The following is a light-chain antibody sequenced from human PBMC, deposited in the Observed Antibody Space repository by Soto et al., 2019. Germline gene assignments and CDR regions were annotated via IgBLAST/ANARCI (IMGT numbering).Light chain of an antibody. CDR2: EVT. CDR3: SSYAGSNQAVV. J-gene: IGLJ2*01. CDR1: SSDVGGYNY. V-gene: IGLV2-8*01. Sequence: QSALTQPPSASGSPGQSVTISCTGTSSDVGGYNYVSWYQQHPGKAPKLMIYEVTKRPSGVPDRFSGSKSGNTASLTVSGLQAEDEAVYYCSSYAGSNQAVVFGGGTKLPVL.